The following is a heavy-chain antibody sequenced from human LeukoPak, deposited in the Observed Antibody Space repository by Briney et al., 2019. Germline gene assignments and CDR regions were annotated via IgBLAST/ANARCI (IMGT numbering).Heavy chain of an antibody. V-gene: IGHV4-34*01. CDR3: ARRALSRSAC. CDR2: ITHSGST. D-gene: IGHD2-2*01. CDR1: GESFSGYY. Sequence: SETLSLTCAVYGESFSGYYWSWIRQPPGKGLEWIGEITHSGSTNYNPSLRSRVTISVDTSKKQFSLNLSSVTAADTAVYYCARRALSRSACGGQGTLVTVSS. J-gene: IGHJ4*02.